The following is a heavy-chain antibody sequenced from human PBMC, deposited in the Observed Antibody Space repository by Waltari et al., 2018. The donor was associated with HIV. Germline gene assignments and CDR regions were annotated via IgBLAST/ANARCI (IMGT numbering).Heavy chain of an antibody. CDR2: IHYTGYT. J-gene: IGHJ4*02. Sequence: HLQLQESGPGLVKPSETLSLTCSVSDGSIDGRSFCWGWVRQSPGWGLEWIGSIHYTGYTYYNPSLESRVTVSVDTARNQFSLSLNSVTAADTALYYCARHKDYYYEPTALFLVWGRGLLVTVSS. V-gene: IGHV4-39*01. CDR1: DGSIDGRSFC. D-gene: IGHD3-22*01. CDR3: ARHKDYYYEPTALFLV.